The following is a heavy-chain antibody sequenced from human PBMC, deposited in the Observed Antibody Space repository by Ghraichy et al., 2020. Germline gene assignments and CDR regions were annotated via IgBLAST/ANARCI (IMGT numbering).Heavy chain of an antibody. D-gene: IGHD4-11*01. V-gene: IGHV3-11*06. J-gene: IGHJ4*02. CDR1: GFIVSDYW. Sequence: GGSLRLSCATSGFIVSDYWMMWIRQAPGKGLEWVSHISSNGRSTNYADSVRGRFTISRDKAKNSLYLQMDSLRAEDTAVYYCARGVYSNTYWGQGTLVTVSS. CDR3: ARGVYSNTY. CDR2: ISSNGRST.